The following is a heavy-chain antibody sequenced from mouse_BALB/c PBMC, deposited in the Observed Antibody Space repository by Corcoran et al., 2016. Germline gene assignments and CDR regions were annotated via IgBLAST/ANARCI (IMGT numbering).Heavy chain of an antibody. J-gene: IGHJ4*01. CDR3: ARYAMDY. V-gene: IGHV1S136*01. CDR2: INPFSNGT. CDR1: GYTFTNYV. Sequence: EDQLQQSGPELVKHGASVKMSCKASGYTFTNYVIHWVKQGPGQGIEWIGYINPFSNGTKYNEKFKGKATRISDKPSSTAHMELSSLTSEDSAVYYCARYAMDYWGQGTSVTVSS.